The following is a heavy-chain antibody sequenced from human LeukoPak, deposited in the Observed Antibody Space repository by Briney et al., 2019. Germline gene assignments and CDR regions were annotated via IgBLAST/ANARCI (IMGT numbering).Heavy chain of an antibody. CDR2: ISTRGNNI. J-gene: IGHJ6*04. CDR3: AELGITMIGGV. V-gene: IGHV3-11*04. Sequence: GGSLRLSCAASGFSFSDYDMAWIRQAPGRGLEWVSQISTRGNNIYYAASVKGRFTTSRDNARNSLYLQMNSLRVEDTAVYYCAELGITMIGGVWGKGTTVTISS. D-gene: IGHD3-10*02. CDR1: GFSFSDYD.